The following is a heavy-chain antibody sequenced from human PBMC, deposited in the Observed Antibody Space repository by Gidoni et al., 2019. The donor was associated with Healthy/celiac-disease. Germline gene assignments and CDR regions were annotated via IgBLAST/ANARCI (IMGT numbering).Heavy chain of an antibody. CDR3: ARDGGVHSSGWYTSLFDY. CDR1: GGTFSSYA. J-gene: IGHJ4*02. Sequence: QVQLVQSGAEVKKPGSSVKVSCKASGGTFSSYAISWVRQAPGQGLEWMGGIIPIFGTANYAQTFQGRVTITADESTSTAYMELSSLRSEDTAVYYCARDGGVHSSGWYTSLFDYWGQGTLVTVSS. D-gene: IGHD6-19*01. V-gene: IGHV1-69*01. CDR2: IIPIFGTA.